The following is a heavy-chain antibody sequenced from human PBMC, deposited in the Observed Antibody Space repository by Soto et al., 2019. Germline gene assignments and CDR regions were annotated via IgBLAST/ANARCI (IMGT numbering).Heavy chain of an antibody. Sequence: SETLSLTCIVSGGSISSDYWGWIRQPPGKGLEWIGYIFYAGAINYNPSLKSRVTISIDASEKQFSLNLTSVTAADTAFYYCAKYTGYESLFCFGSWGRGLQVTVSS. CDR3: AKYTGYESLFCFGS. D-gene: IGHD5-12*01. J-gene: IGHJ4*01. CDR2: IFYAGAI. V-gene: IGHV4-59*01. CDR1: GGSISSDY.